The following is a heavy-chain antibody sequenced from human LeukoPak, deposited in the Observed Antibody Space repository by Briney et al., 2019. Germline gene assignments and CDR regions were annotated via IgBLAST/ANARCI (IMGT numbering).Heavy chain of an antibody. D-gene: IGHD4-11*01. V-gene: IGHV5-51*01. Sequence: GEPLKISCKGSGYSFTSDWIGWVRQMPGKGLEWMGIIYPGDSDTRYSPSFQGQVTISADKSISTAYLQWSSLKASDTAMYYCARQTTVTAAGLVYWGQGTLVTVSS. CDR2: IYPGDSDT. J-gene: IGHJ4*02. CDR3: ARQTTVTAAGLVY. CDR1: GYSFTSDW.